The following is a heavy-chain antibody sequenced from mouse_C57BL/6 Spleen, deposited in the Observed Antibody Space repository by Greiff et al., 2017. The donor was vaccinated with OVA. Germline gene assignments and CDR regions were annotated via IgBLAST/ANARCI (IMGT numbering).Heavy chain of an antibody. Sequence: QVQLQQPGAELVKPGASVKLSCKASGFTFTSYWMQWVKQRPGQGLEWIGEIGPSDSYSNYNQKFKGKATLTVDTSSSTAYMQLSSLTSEDSAVYYCARRGNSVWYFDVWGTGTTVTVSS. CDR2: IGPSDSYS. D-gene: IGHD2-1*01. CDR3: ARRGNSVWYFDV. CDR1: GFTFTSYW. V-gene: IGHV1-50*01. J-gene: IGHJ1*03.